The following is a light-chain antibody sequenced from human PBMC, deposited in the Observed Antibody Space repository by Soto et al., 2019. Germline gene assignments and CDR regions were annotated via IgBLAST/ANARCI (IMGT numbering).Light chain of an antibody. Sequence: RLTQSPSSLSASVGDTVTISCRASQDISTYLAWYQQKPGKAPTLLIFGASSLHNGFPPRFPGSGSGSELTLTINRLQPDDFATYYCQQSYSTPLTFGGGTKVEIK. CDR2: GAS. V-gene: IGKV1-5*01. J-gene: IGKJ4*01. CDR3: QQSYSTPLT. CDR1: QDISTY.